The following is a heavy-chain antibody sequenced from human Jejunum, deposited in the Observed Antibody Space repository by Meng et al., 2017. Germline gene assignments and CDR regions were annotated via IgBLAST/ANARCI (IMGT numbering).Heavy chain of an antibody. J-gene: IGHJ5*02. CDR3: ARKDYDIVAGYNWFDP. V-gene: IGHV4-30-4*01. D-gene: IGHD3-9*01. Sequence: QVQLQESGPGLVKPSQTLSLTCTVSGGSISSGDYYWSWIRQPPGKGLEWIGYIYYSGSTSYNPSLKSRVTMSVDTSKNQFSLKLSSVTAADTAIYYCARKDYDIVAGYNWFDPWGQGTLVTVSS. CDR1: GGSISSGDYY. CDR2: IYYSGST.